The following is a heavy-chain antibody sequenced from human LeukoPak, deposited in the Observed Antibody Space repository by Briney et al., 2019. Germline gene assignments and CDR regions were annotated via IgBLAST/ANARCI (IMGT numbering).Heavy chain of an antibody. CDR3: ARGRVERRVYNWFDP. CDR2: IYYSGST. Sequence: SETLSLTCTVSGGPISSGDYYWSWIRQPPGKGLEWIGYIYYSGSTYYNPSLKSRVTISVDTSKNQFSLKLSSVTAADTAVYYCARGRVERRVYNWFDPWGQGTLVTVSS. V-gene: IGHV4-30-4*08. J-gene: IGHJ5*02. D-gene: IGHD1-1*01. CDR1: GGPISSGDYY.